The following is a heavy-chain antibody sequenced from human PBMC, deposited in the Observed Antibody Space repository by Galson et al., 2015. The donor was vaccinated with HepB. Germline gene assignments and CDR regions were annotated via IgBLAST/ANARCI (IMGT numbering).Heavy chain of an antibody. D-gene: IGHD2-8*01. CDR1: GSTFTSYG. J-gene: IGHJ6*02. V-gene: IGHV1-18*01. CDR2: ISPYNGNT. Sequence: SVKVSCKASGSTFTSYGISWVRQAPGQGLEWMGWISPYNGNTNYAQKLQDRVTMTTDTSTSTAYMELRSLRSYATAEYYCARDDWGDCCTNGVCYRSCCGMDVWGQGTTVTVSS. CDR3: ARDDWGDCCTNGVCYRSCCGMDV.